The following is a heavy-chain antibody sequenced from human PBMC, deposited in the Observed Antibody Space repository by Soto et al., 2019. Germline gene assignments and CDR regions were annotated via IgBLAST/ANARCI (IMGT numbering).Heavy chain of an antibody. CDR1: GSSLNSSGYY. Sequence: LSLTCTVSGSSLNSSGYYWGWIRQPPGKGLEWIGSMFYGVSTYYNPSLKSRVTVSVDTSKNQFSLNLRSVTAADTAVYYCARLPSRHLVDYCGQGTMLTVYS. D-gene: IGHD3-3*02. J-gene: IGHJ4*02. CDR2: MFYGVST. CDR3: ARLPSRHLVDY. V-gene: IGHV4-39*01.